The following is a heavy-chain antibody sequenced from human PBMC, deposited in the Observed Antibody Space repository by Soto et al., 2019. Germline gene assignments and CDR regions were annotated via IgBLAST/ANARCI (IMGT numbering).Heavy chain of an antibody. CDR2: ISAYNGNT. Sequence: GASVKVSCKASGYTFTSYGISWVRQAPGQGLEWMGWISAYNGNTNYAQKLQGRVTMTTDTSTSTAYMELRSLRSDDAAVYYCAREGFRYSVAFNYYFDYWGQGTLVTVSS. D-gene: IGHD2-15*01. CDR3: AREGFRYSVAFNYYFDY. V-gene: IGHV1-18*01. J-gene: IGHJ4*02. CDR1: GYTFTSYG.